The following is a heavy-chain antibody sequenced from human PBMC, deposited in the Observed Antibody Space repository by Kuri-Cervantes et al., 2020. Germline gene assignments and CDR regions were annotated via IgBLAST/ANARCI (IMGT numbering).Heavy chain of an antibody. CDR2: ISSSSSYI. CDR3: ARDAMSGYFDY. D-gene: IGHD3-3*01. Sequence: GESLKISCAASGFTFSSYSMNWVRQAPGKGLEWVSSISSSSSYIYYADSVKGRFTISGDNSKNTLYLQMNSLRAEDTAVYYCARDAMSGYFDYWGQGTLVTVSS. CDR1: GFTFSSYS. V-gene: IGHV3-21*01. J-gene: IGHJ4*02.